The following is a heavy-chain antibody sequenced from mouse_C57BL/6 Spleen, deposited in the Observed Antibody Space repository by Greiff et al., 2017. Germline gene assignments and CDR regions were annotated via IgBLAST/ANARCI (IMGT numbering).Heavy chain of an antibody. CDR1: GFTFSSYA. D-gene: IGHD2-5*01. V-gene: IGHV5-4*01. Sequence: EVMLVESGGGLVKPGGSLKLSCAASGFTFSSYAMSWVRQTPEKRLEWVATISAGGSYTYYPDNVKGRFTISRDNAKNNLYLQMSHLKSEDTAMYYCARDRGYSNSWYFDVWGTGTTVTVSS. CDR3: ARDRGYSNSWYFDV. CDR2: ISAGGSYT. J-gene: IGHJ1*03.